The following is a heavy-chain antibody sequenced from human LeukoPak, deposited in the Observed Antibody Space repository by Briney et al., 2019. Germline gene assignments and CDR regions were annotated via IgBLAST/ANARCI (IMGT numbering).Heavy chain of an antibody. CDR2: IYTSGST. J-gene: IGHJ6*03. CDR1: GGSISSYY. V-gene: IGHV4-4*08. Sequence: SETLSLTCTVSGGSISSYYWSWIRQPPGKGLEWIWYIYTSGSTNYNPSLKSRVTISVDTSKNQFSLKLSSVTAADTAVYYCARAQLLSYCYYYMDVWGKGTTVTVSS. D-gene: IGHD2-2*01. CDR3: ARAQLLSYCYYYMDV.